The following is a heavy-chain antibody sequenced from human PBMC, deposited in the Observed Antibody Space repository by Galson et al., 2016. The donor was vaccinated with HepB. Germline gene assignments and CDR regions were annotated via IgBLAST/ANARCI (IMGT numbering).Heavy chain of an antibody. V-gene: IGHV3-30*18. J-gene: IGHJ4*02. CDR2: DSMDGRRK. Sequence: SLRLSCAGSGFIFSNYGVHWVRQAPGKGLEWVAADSMDGRRKFYADSVKGRFTISRDNSNNMLFLQMSSLRPDDTAVYYCAKRHEYCPPVGCSVDYWGQGTLVSVSS. D-gene: IGHD2/OR15-2a*01. CDR3: AKRHEYCPPVGCSVDY. CDR1: GFIFSNYG.